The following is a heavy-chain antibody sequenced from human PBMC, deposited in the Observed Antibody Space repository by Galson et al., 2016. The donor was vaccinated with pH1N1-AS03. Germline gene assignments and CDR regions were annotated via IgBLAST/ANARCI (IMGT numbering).Heavy chain of an antibody. CDR1: GGSISSHY. J-gene: IGHJ4*02. CDR2: VYSPGGS. CDR3: ARMTYNDFLDS. Sequence: ETLSLTCTVSGGSISSHYWNWIRQPPGKGLEWIGHVYSPGGSKYNPSLKSRVTLSLDTTTNQFSLKMTSVTPADTAIYYCARMTYNDFLDSWGQGRPVTVSS. D-gene: IGHD1-14*01. V-gene: IGHV4-59*11.